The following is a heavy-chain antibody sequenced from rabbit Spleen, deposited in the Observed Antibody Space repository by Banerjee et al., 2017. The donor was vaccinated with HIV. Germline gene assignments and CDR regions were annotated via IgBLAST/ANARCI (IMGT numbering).Heavy chain of an antibody. CDR2: FDPVFGST. Sequence: QSLEESGGDLVKPGASLTLTCKASGFDFTNSYYMCWVRQAPGKGLEWIGYFDPVFGSTYYASWVNGQFTISSHNAQNTLYLQLNSLTAADTATYFCARDRGSGWGDAIDPWGQGTLVTVS. V-gene: IGHV1S40*01. CDR3: ARDRGSGWGDAIDP. J-gene: IGHJ2*01. CDR1: GFDFTNSYY. D-gene: IGHD4-1*01.